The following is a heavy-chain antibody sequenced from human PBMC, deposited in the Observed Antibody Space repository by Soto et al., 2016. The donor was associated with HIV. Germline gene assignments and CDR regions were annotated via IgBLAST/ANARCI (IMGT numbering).Heavy chain of an antibody. CDR3: ARDRDDSTGSYYFDS. CDR1: GFIFSDHY. Sequence: EVQLVESGGGLVQPGGSLRLSCAASGFIFSDHYMDWVRQAPGKGLEWLGRIRDKPNSYATEYAASVKGRVTISRDDSQNSLYLQMNSLKIEDTAVYYCARDRDDSTGSYYFDSWGQGILVTVSS. CDR2: IRDKPNSYAT. J-gene: IGHJ4*02. V-gene: IGHV3-72*01. D-gene: IGHD3-22*01.